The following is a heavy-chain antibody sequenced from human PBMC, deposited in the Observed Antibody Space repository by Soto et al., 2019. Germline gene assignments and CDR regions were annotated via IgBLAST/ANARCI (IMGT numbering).Heavy chain of an antibody. Sequence: GGSLRLSCAASGFTFSNYWMHWVRQAPGKGLVWVSRINGDGSSTNYADSVKGRFTISRDNAKNTLFLEVNSLRAEDTAVYFCAKGGGRLIDDWGQGIVVTVAS. V-gene: IGHV3-74*01. CDR1: GFTFSNYW. CDR2: INGDGSST. D-gene: IGHD6-25*01. CDR3: AKGGGRLIDD. J-gene: IGHJ4*02.